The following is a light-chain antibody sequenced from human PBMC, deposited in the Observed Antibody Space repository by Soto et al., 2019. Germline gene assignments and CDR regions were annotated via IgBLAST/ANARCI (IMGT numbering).Light chain of an antibody. V-gene: IGLV2-11*01. CDR3: CSSAGSSTVI. Sequence: QSALTQPRSVSGSPGQSVTISCTGTSRDVGAYNYVSWYQQHPGKAPKLIIYDVSKWPSGVPDRFSGSKSSNTASLTISGLQAEDEADYYCCSSAGSSTVIFGGGTKLTVL. CDR2: DVS. J-gene: IGLJ2*01. CDR1: SRDVGAYNY.